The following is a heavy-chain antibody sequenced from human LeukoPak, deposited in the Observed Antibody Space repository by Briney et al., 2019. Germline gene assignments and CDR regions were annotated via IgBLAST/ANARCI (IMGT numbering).Heavy chain of an antibody. J-gene: IGHJ4*02. CDR1: GFTFSGSA. CDR3: AKADYDYVWGSYRYTKSFDY. D-gene: IGHD3-16*02. Sequence: PGGSLRLSCAASGFTFSGSAMHWVRQASGKGLEWVGRIRSKANSYATAYAASVKGRFTISRDDSKNTAYLQMNSLRAEDTAVYYCAKADYDYVWGSYRYTKSFDYWGQGTLVTVSS. CDR2: IRSKANSYAT. V-gene: IGHV3-73*01.